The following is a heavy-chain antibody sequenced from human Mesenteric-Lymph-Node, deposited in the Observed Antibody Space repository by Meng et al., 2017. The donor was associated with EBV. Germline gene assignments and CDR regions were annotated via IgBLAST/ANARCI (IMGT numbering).Heavy chain of an antibody. Sequence: QVQLVQAGAEVKKPVSSVKVSCKSSGGTFSNSAISWVRQAPGQGLEWMGWINTYTGNPTYAQGFTGRFVFSLDTSVSTAYLQISSLKAEDTAVYYCARQRSYFDNWGQGTLVTVSS. J-gene: IGHJ4*02. CDR3: ARQRSYFDN. CDR1: GGTFSNSA. D-gene: IGHD3-10*01. CDR2: INTYTGNP. V-gene: IGHV7-4-1*02.